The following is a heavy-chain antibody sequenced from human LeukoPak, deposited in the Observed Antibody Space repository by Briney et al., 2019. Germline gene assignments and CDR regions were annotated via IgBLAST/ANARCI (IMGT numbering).Heavy chain of an antibody. CDR1: GGSISSSSYY. Sequence: SETLSLTCTVSGGSISSSSYYWGWIRQPPGKGLEWIGYIYYSGSTNYNPSLKSRVTISVDTSKNQFSLKLSSVTAADTAVYYCARAHPMYYYDSSGSLDYWGQGTLVTVSS. J-gene: IGHJ4*02. D-gene: IGHD3-22*01. CDR3: ARAHPMYYYDSSGSLDY. V-gene: IGHV4-61*05. CDR2: IYYSGST.